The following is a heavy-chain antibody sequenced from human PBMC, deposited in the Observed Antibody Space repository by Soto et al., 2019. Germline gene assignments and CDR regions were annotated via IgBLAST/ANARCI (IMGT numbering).Heavy chain of an antibody. D-gene: IGHD4-17*01. Sequence: GSLRLSCAASGFTFSSYAMSWVRQAPGKGLEWVSAISGSGGSTYYADSVKGRFTISRDNSKNTLYLQMNSLRAEDTAVYYCAKDKPNMTTVPLRGGADYWGQGTLVTVSS. V-gene: IGHV3-23*01. CDR2: ISGSGGST. J-gene: IGHJ4*02. CDR1: GFTFSSYA. CDR3: AKDKPNMTTVPLRGGADY.